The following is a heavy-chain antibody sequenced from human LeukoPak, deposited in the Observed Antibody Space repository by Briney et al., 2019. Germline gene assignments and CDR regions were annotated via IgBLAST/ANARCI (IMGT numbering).Heavy chain of an antibody. V-gene: IGHV4-34*01. CDR3: ARGMGSGYYGSGSPGY. CDR2: INHSGST. CDR1: GGSFSGYY. D-gene: IGHD3-10*01. Sequence: SETLSLTCAVYGGSFSGYYWSWLRHPPGKGLEWLGEINHSGSTNYNPSLKSRVTISVDTSKNQFSLKLSSVTAADTAVYYCARGMGSGYYGSGSPGYWGQGTLVTVSS. J-gene: IGHJ4*02.